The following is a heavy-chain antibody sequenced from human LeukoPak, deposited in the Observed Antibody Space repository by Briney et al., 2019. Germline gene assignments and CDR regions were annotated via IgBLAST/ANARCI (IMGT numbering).Heavy chain of an antibody. CDR3: ARTQTYGSGSYFDY. Sequence: AGGSLRLSCAASGFSFSTYSMNWVRQAPGKGLEWVSSINSDGIWIYYADSVKGRFTISRDNSKNTLYLQMNSLRAEDTAVYYCARTQTYGSGSYFDYWGQGTLVTVSS. CDR1: GFSFSTYS. V-gene: IGHV3-21*04. J-gene: IGHJ4*02. CDR2: INSDGIWI. D-gene: IGHD3-10*01.